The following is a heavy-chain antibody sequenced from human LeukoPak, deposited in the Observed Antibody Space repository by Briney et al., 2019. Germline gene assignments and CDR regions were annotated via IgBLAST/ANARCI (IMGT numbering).Heavy chain of an antibody. CDR3: AGNDHYASGSFAF. Sequence: PSQTLSLTCTVSGAPIGSGGYYWSWIRQHPGKGLEWIGNIFYSGRTNYTPSLKSRLTISVDTSKNQFSLRLSSVTAADTAVYFCAGNDHYASGSFAFWGQGTLVTVS. CDR1: GAPIGSGGYY. CDR2: IFYSGRT. D-gene: IGHD3-10*01. J-gene: IGHJ4*02. V-gene: IGHV4-31*03.